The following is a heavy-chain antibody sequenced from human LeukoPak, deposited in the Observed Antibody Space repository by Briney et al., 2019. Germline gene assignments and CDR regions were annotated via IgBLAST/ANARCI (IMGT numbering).Heavy chain of an antibody. CDR1: GYTFTDHY. CDR2: INPNGGGT. Sequence: ASVKVSCKASGYTFTDHYLHWLRQAPGQGLEYLGWINPNGGGTNFPQKFQGRVTLTIDTSVNTGYMEITKLTSDNTAVYYCARIITSTWYNEFDCWGQGTLVAVSS. J-gene: IGHJ4*02. D-gene: IGHD1-14*01. V-gene: IGHV1-2*02. CDR3: ARIITSTWYNEFDC.